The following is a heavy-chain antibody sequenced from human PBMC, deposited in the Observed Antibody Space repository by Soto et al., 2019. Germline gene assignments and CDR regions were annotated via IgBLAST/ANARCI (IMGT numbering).Heavy chain of an antibody. V-gene: IGHV4-30-4*01. CDR1: GGSISSGDYY. J-gene: IGHJ4*02. CDR3: ARYGALDY. CDR2: ILYSGTT. Sequence: QVQLQESGPGLVKPSQTLSLTCTVSGGSISSGDYYWSWIRQPPGKGLEWIGYILYSGTTNYNPSLESRLTISVDTSKNQFSMKLDSVTAADTAVYYCARYGALDYWGRGTLVTVSS. D-gene: IGHD2-8*01.